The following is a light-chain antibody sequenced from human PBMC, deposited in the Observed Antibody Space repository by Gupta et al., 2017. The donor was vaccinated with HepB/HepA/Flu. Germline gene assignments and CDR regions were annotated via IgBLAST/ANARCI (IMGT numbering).Light chain of an antibody. CDR2: SNN. V-gene: IGLV1-44*01. CDR1: SSNIGSNT. CDR3: AAWDDSLNGPDWV. J-gene: IGLJ3*02. Sequence: QSVLTQPPSASGTPGQRVTIYCSGSSSNIGSNTVNWYQQLPGTAPKLLIYSNNQRPSGVPVRFSGSKSGTSASLAISGLQSEDEADYYCAAWDDSLNGPDWVFGGGTKLTVL.